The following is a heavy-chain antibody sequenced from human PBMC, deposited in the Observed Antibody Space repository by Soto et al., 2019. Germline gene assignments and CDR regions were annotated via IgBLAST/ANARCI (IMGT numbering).Heavy chain of an antibody. D-gene: IGHD6-19*01. V-gene: IGHV3-30*18. J-gene: IGHJ4*02. Sequence: GGSLRLSCAASGFTFISYDMHWVRQAPGKGLEWVALISYDGSSKYYADSVKGRFTISRDQSKNTLYLQMNSLRAEDTAVYYCAKGGSGWYVTYCGQGTLVTVSS. CDR3: AKGGSGWYVTY. CDR1: GFTFISYD. CDR2: ISYDGSSK.